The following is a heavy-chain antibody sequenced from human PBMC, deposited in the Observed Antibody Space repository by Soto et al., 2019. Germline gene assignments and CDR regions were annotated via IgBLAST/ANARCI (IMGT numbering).Heavy chain of an antibody. CDR2: IYYSGST. Sequence: QVQLQESGPGLVKPSETLSLTCTVSGGSISSYYWSWIRQPPGKGLEWIGYIYYSGSTNYNPSLKSRVTISVDTSKNQFSLKLSSVTAADTAVYYCARSAAGTELDYWGQGTLVTVSS. V-gene: IGHV4-59*01. D-gene: IGHD1-26*01. CDR3: ARSAAGTELDY. J-gene: IGHJ4*02. CDR1: GGSISSYY.